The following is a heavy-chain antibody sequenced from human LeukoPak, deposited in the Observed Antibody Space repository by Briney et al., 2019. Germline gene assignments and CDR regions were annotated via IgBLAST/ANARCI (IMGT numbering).Heavy chain of an antibody. D-gene: IGHD3-22*01. Sequence: SQTLSLTCTVSGGSISSGSDYWSWIRQPAGKGLEWIGRIYFRGSTNYNPSLKSRVTISIDTSKNQFSLNVSSVTAADTAVYYCASLTTADAFDIWGQGTMVTVSS. CDR1: GGSISSGSDY. CDR3: ASLTTADAFDI. J-gene: IGHJ3*02. CDR2: IYFRGST. V-gene: IGHV4-61*02.